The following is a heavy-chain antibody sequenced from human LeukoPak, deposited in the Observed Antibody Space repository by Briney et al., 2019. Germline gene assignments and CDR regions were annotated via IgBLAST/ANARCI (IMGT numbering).Heavy chain of an antibody. CDR1: GGSFSSYY. CDR2: IYYSGST. V-gene: IGHV4-39*01. Sequence: PSETLSLTCAVYGGSFSSYYWGWIRQPPGKGLEWIGSIYYSGSTYYNPSLKSRVTISVDTSKNQFSLKLSSVTAADTAVYYCARTRAITMIVASGYFDYWGQGTLVTVSS. D-gene: IGHD3-22*01. J-gene: IGHJ4*02. CDR3: ARTRAITMIVASGYFDY.